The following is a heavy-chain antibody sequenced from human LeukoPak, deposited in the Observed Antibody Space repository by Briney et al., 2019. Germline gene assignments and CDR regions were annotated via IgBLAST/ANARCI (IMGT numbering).Heavy chain of an antibody. V-gene: IGHV1-69*04. CDR1: GVTFSSYA. D-gene: IGHD2-2*01. CDR3: ATSLQDIVVVPAILDY. J-gene: IGHJ4*02. Sequence: GASVKVSCKASGVTFSSYAISWVRQAPGQGLEWMGRIIPIFGIANYAQKFQGRVTITADKSTSTAYMELSSLRSEDTAVYYCATSLQDIVVVPAILDYWGQGTLVTVSS. CDR2: IIPIFGIA.